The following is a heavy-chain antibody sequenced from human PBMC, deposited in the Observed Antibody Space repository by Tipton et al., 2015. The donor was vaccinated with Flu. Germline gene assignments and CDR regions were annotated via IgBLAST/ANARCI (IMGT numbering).Heavy chain of an antibody. CDR3: ARDCIDYGDYSSYGMDV. D-gene: IGHD4-17*01. V-gene: IGHV4-38-2*02. CDR1: GYSISSGYY. J-gene: IGHJ6*02. CDR2: IYHSGST. Sequence: GLVKPSETLSLTCAVSGYSISSGYYWGWIRQPPGKGLEWIGSIYHSGSTYYNPSLKSRVTISVDTSKNQFSLKLSSVTAADTAVYYCARDCIDYGDYSSYGMDVWGQGTTVTVSS.